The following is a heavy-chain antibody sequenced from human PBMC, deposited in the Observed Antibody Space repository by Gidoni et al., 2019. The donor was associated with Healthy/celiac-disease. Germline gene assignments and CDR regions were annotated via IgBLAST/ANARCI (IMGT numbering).Heavy chain of an antibody. CDR2: IGTAGDT. J-gene: IGHJ6*02. V-gene: IGHV3-13*01. CDR3: ARGGLGNYYGMDV. CDR1: AFTFSSYD. D-gene: IGHD7-27*01. Sequence: EVQLVESGGGLVQPGGSLRLSCAASAFTFSSYDMHWVRQATGKGLEWVTAIGTAGDTYYPGSVKGRFTISRENAKNSLYLKMNSLGAGDTAVYYCARGGLGNYYGMDVWGQGTTVTVSS.